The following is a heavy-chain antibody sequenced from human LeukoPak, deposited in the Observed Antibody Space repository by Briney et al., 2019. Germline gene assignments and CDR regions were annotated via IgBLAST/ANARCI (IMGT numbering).Heavy chain of an antibody. CDR2: IGGGGRDT. Sequence: PGGSLRLSCAASGFTFSTYAMSWVRQAPGKGLEWLSTIGGGGRDTFYADSVKGRLTVSRDNSKNTLYLQMSSLRAEDTAVYFCAKNRGANYYNYYMDVWGKGTTVTVSS. V-gene: IGHV3-23*01. CDR3: AKNRGANYYNYYMDV. CDR1: GFTFSTYA. J-gene: IGHJ6*03. D-gene: IGHD4/OR15-4a*01.